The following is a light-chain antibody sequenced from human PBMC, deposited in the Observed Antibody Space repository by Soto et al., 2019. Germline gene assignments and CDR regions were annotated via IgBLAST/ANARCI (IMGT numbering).Light chain of an antibody. J-gene: IGLJ2*01. CDR2: EVY. CDR1: SSDVGGYNY. Sequence: QSAPTQPPSASGSHGQSVTFSCTGTSSDVGGYNYVSRYQQYPGKAPKLMIYEVYKRPSGVPDRFSGSKSANTASLTVSGLQPEDEADYYCSAYAGSSTWVFGGGTKLTVL. CDR3: SAYAGSSTWV. V-gene: IGLV2-8*01.